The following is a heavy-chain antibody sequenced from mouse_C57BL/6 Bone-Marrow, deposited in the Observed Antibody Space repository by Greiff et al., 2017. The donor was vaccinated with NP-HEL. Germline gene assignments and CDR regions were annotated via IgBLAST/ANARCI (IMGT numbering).Heavy chain of an antibody. J-gene: IGHJ4*01. D-gene: IGHD6-1*01. V-gene: IGHV1-81*01. Sequence: VQLQQSGAELARPGASVKLSCKASGYTFTSYGISWVKQRTGQGLEWIGEIYPRSGNTYYNEKFKGKATLTADKSSSTAYMELRGLTSEDSAVYFCARLGPLYAMDYWGQGTSVTVSS. CDR2: IYPRSGNT. CDR1: GYTFTSYG. CDR3: ARLGPLYAMDY.